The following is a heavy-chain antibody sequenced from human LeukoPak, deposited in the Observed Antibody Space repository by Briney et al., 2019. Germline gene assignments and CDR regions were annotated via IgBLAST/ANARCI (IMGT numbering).Heavy chain of an antibody. CDR1: EFTFDDYA. D-gene: IGHD3-22*01. CDR3: AKDNYYYDSSGYSLGWFDP. CDR2: ISWNSGSI. J-gene: IGHJ5*02. Sequence: GRSLRLSCAASEFTFDDYAMHWVRQAPGKGLEWVSGISWNSGSIGYADSVKGRFTISRDNAKNSLYLQMNSLRAEDTALYYCAKDNYYYDSSGYSLGWFDPWGQGTLVTVSS. V-gene: IGHV3-9*01.